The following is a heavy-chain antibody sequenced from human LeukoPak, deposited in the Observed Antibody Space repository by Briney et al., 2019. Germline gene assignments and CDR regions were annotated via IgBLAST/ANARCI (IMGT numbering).Heavy chain of an antibody. CDR1: GFTFSSYA. J-gene: IGHJ4*02. D-gene: IGHD6-19*01. Sequence: GGSLRLSCAASGFTFSSYAMSWVRQPPGKGLNWVSSISGSGGNTFYADSVKGRFTISRDNSKNTLYLQMNSLRAEDTAVYFCAKDARRTSGWYFFDYWGQGTLVTVSS. V-gene: IGHV3-23*01. CDR3: AKDARRTSGWYFFDY. CDR2: ISGSGGNT.